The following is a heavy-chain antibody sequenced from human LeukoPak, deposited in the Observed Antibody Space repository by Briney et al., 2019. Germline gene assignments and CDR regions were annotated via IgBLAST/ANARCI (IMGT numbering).Heavy chain of an antibody. J-gene: IGHJ5*02. CDR2: ISTSGDTV. Sequence: GGSLRLSCAAYGFTFTDYYMTWIRQAPGKGLEWLSYISTSGDTVSYADSVKGRFTISRDNAKNTLYLQIASLRAEDTAIYFCARDRQFKLHDPWGQGILVTVSS. V-gene: IGHV3-11*01. CDR3: ARDRQFKLHDP. CDR1: GFTFTDYY. D-gene: IGHD5-24*01.